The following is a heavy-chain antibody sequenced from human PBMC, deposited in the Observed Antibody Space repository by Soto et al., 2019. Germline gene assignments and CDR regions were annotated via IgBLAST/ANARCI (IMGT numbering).Heavy chain of an antibody. CDR3: AREGLGCWSGPTRGTNAFDI. CDR2: IWYDGSNK. J-gene: IGHJ3*02. Sequence: PGGSLRLSCAASGFTFSSYGMHWVRQAPGKGLEWVAVIWYDGSNKYYADSVKGRFTISRDNSKNTLYLQMNSLRAEDTAVYYCAREGLGCWSGPTRGTNAFDIWGQGTMVTVSS. CDR1: GFTFSSYG. D-gene: IGHD3-3*01. V-gene: IGHV3-33*01.